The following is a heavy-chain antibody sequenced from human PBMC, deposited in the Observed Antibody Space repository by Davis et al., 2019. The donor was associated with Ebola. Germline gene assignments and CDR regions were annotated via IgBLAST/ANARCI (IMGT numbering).Heavy chain of an antibody. CDR1: GGSVSSTTYY. V-gene: IGHV4-39*01. J-gene: IGHJ3*01. D-gene: IGHD1-26*01. CDR3: VRYPVGLTDAFDV. Sequence: MPSETLSLTCTVSGGSVSSTTYYWGWIRQPPGKGLEWMGSIYSSGITYDNPSLKSRVTVSLDKSKNQFSLKFTSVTAADTAVYYCVRYPVGLTDAFDVWGQGRLVAVSS. CDR2: IYSSGIT.